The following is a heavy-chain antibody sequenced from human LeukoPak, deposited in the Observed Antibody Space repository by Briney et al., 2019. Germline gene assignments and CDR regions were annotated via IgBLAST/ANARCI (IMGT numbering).Heavy chain of an antibody. Sequence: GGSLRLSCAASGFTFSNYAMSWVRQAPGKGLEWVSVISGSGGSTYYADSVKGRFTIFRDKSRNTLYLQLNSLRAEDTAVYYCAKGGWIPYHFDYWGQGSLVTVSS. J-gene: IGHJ4*02. CDR1: GFTFSNYA. D-gene: IGHD6-19*01. CDR2: ISGSGGST. V-gene: IGHV3-23*01. CDR3: AKGGWIPYHFDY.